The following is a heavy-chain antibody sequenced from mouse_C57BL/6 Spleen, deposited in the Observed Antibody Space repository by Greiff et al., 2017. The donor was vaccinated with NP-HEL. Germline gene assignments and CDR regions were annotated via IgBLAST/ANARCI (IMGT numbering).Heavy chain of an antibody. J-gene: IGHJ2*01. CDR1: GYAFSSSW. V-gene: IGHV1-82*01. Sequence: QVQLQQSGPALVKPGASVKISCKASGYAFSSSWMNWVKQRPGKGLEWIGRIYPGDGDTNYNGKFKGKATLTADKSSSTAYMQLSSLTSEDSAVYSCARSGYYGSSYDFDYWGQGTTLTVSS. D-gene: IGHD1-1*01. CDR3: ARSGYYGSSYDFDY. CDR2: IYPGDGDT.